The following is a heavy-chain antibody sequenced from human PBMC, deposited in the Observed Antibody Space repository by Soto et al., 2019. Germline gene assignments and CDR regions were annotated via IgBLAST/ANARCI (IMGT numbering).Heavy chain of an antibody. CDR3: ARESNIAVGGQLFDP. CDR2: IYTTGST. V-gene: IGHV4-4*07. Sequence: SETLSLTCTVSGASISGYHWSWIRQPAGKGLQWIGRIYTTGSTNYNPSLKSRVSMSVDTSNNQFSLKLNSMTAADTAVYYCARESNIAVGGQLFDPWGQGILVTVSS. CDR1: GASISGYH. D-gene: IGHD6-19*01. J-gene: IGHJ5*02.